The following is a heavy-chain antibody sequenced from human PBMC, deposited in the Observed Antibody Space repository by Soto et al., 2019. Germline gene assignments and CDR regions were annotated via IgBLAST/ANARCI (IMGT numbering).Heavy chain of an antibody. CDR1: GGTFSSYA. J-gene: IGHJ4*02. D-gene: IGHD3-22*01. Sequence: ASVKVSCKASGGTFSSYAISWVRQAPGQGLEWMGGIIPIFGTANYAQKFQGRVTITADESTSTAYMELSSLRSEDTAVYYCARVRYYYDSSGYYPSWGQGTLVTVSS. CDR3: ARVRYYYDSSGYYPS. V-gene: IGHV1-69*13. CDR2: IIPIFGTA.